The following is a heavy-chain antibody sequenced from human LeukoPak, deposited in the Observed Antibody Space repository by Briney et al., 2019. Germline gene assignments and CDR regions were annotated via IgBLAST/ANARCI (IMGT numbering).Heavy chain of an antibody. D-gene: IGHD6-13*01. CDR2: INHSGST. CDR1: GGSFSGYY. J-gene: IGHJ4*02. V-gene: IGHV4-34*01. Sequence: PSETLSLTCAVYGGSFSGYYWSWIRQPPGKGLEWIGEINHSGSTNYNPSLKSRVTISVDTSKNQFSLKLSSVTAADTAVYYCARPLLSRYSSSWYYDYWGQGTLVTVSS. CDR3: ARPLLSRYSSSWYYDY.